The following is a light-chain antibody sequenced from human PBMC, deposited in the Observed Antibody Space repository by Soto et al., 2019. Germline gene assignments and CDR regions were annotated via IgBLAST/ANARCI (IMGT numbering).Light chain of an antibody. CDR3: GSYTSTDTPFV. CDR1: STDVGGYNY. J-gene: IGLJ1*01. Sequence: QSALAQPSSVSGSSGQSITISCTGTSTDVGGYNYVSWYQHHPGKGPKLIIYEVNNRPSGVSDRFSGSKSGNKASLTISNLEAEDESDYYCGSYTSTDTPFVFGTGTKVTVL. V-gene: IGLV2-14*01. CDR2: EVN.